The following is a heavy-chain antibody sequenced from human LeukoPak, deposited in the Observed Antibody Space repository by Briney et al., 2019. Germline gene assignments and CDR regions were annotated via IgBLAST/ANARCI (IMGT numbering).Heavy chain of an antibody. CDR3: ARNRGSYYYYGMDV. CDR2: IGSSSTYI. V-gene: IGHV3-21*01. CDR1: GFTFSSYS. J-gene: IGHJ6*02. Sequence: GGSLRLSCAASGFTFSSYSMNWVRQAPGKGLEWVSSIGSSSTYIYYADSVTGRFTISRDIARNSLYLQMNSLRAEDTAVYYSARNRGSYYYYGMDVWGQGTTVTVSS.